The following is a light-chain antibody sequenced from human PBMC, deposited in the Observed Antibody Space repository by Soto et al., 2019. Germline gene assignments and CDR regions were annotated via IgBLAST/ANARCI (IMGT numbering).Light chain of an antibody. V-gene: IGKV3-20*01. CDR2: GAS. J-gene: IGKJ3*01. Sequence: EIVLTQSPGTLSLSAGERATLSCRASQTISSNYLAWYQQKPGQAPRLLIFGASYRATGIPDRFSGSGSGTDFTLTISRLEPEDFAVYYCQQYGRSPPEFTFGPGTKVAIK. CDR3: QQYGRSPPEFT. CDR1: QTISSNY.